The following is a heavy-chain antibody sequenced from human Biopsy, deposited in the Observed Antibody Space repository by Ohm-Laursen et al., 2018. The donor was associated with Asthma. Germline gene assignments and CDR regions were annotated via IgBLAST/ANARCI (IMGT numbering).Heavy chain of an antibody. CDR1: GFTLTTYA. Sequence: SLRLSCSASGFTLTTYAIHWVRQAPGKGLEWVAVISYDGSTKYSADSVKGRFIVSRDISKNILSLQMNSLRAEDTAVYYCAKESGSNYAFDIWGQGTMVTVSS. J-gene: IGHJ3*02. D-gene: IGHD1-1*01. CDR3: AKESGSNYAFDI. CDR2: ISYDGSTK. V-gene: IGHV3-30*18.